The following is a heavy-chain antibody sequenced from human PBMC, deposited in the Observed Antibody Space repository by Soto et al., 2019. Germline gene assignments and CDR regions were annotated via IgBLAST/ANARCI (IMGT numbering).Heavy chain of an antibody. CDR1: GFTFSSYA. Sequence: EVQLVESGGGLVQPGGSLRLSCAASGFTFSSYAMHWVRQATGKGLEWVSAIGTAGDTYYPGSVKGRFTISRENAKNSLYLQMNSLRAGDTAVYYCARARDYYGMDVWGQGTTVTVSS. V-gene: IGHV3-13*01. CDR2: IGTAGDT. J-gene: IGHJ6*02. CDR3: ARARDYYGMDV.